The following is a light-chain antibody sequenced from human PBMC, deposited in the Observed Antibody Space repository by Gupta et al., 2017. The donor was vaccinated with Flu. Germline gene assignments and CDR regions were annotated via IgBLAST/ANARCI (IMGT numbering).Light chain of an antibody. V-gene: IGKV3-15*01. CDR1: LSVGSN. J-gene: IGKJ1*01. CDR2: GAS. CDR3: QHYNNWPVT. Sequence: GERVTLSCRASLSVGSNVAWYQQKPGQAPRLLTYGASIRATGIPAKFSARGFGTEFTLTISSLQSEDLAIYYCQHYNNWPVTFGQGTKVEIK.